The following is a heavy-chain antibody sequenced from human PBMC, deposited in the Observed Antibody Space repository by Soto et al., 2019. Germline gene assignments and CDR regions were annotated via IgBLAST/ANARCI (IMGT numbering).Heavy chain of an antibody. J-gene: IGHJ3*02. CDR2: INCNDGAT. V-gene: IGHV1-2*02. Sequence: LWAVQSPGQGLEWMGWINCNDGATMYAQKFRGRVTMTRDTSISTAYVELSRLKSDDTALYYCARGPNLAVASFDIWGQGTMVTVSS. CDR3: ARGPNLAVASFDI. D-gene: IGHD6-19*01.